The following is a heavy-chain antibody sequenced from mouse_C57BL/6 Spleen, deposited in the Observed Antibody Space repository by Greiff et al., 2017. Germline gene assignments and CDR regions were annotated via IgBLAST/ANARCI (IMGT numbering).Heavy chain of an antibody. Sequence: QVQLQQPATELVKPGASVKLSCKASLYTFTSYWLHSLKQRPGQGLEWIGNLHPSNGGTNSNEKFKGKATLTVDKSSSTAYMQLISLTSEDSAVYYCARSDDDYAWFAYWGQGSLV. D-gene: IGHD2-4*01. CDR2: LHPSNGGT. J-gene: IGHJ3*01. CDR1: LYTFTSYW. V-gene: IGHV1-53*01. CDR3: ARSDDDYAWFAY.